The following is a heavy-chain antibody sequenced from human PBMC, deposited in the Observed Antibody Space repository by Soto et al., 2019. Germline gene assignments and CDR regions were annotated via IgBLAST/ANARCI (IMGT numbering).Heavy chain of an antibody. CDR1: GFSLSTSGVG. J-gene: IGHJ4*02. D-gene: IGHD4-17*01. V-gene: IGHV2-5*02. CDR2: IYWDDDK. CDR3: ARHMTTNGYFDY. Sequence: QITLKESGPPLVKPTQTLTLTCTFSGFSLSTSGVGVAWIRQPPGKALECLALIYWDDDKRYSPSLKSRLTITTDTSKNPVVLTMTNMDPVDTATYYCARHMTTNGYFDYWGQGTLVTVSS.